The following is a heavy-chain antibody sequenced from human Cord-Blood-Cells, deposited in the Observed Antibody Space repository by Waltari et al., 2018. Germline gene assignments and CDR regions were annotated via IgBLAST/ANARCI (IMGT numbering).Heavy chain of an antibody. J-gene: IGHJ4*02. Sequence: QVQLVQSGAEVKKPGSSVKVSCKASGGTFSSYAISWVRQAPGQGLEWRGRLIPILGKANYAKKFQGRVTITADKSTSTAYMELSSLRSEDTAVYYCASPPSDCSSTSCYLDYWGQGTLVTVSS. CDR3: ASPPSDCSSTSCYLDY. CDR2: LIPILGKA. CDR1: GGTFSSYA. V-gene: IGHV1-69*09. D-gene: IGHD2-2*01.